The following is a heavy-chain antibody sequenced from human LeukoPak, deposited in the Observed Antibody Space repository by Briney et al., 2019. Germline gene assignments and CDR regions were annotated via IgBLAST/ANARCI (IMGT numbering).Heavy chain of an antibody. V-gene: IGHV4-59*12. CDR1: GDSISSYY. D-gene: IGHD3-3*01. J-gene: IGHJ4*02. CDR3: ARVKSGITIFGVVIHPPYYFDY. CDR2: IYYSGST. Sequence: PSETLSLTCTVSGDSISSYYWSWIRQPPGKGLEWIGCIYYSGSTNYNPSLKSRVTISVDTSKNQFSLKLSSVTAADTAVYYCARVKSGITIFGVVIHPPYYFDYWGQGTLVTVSS.